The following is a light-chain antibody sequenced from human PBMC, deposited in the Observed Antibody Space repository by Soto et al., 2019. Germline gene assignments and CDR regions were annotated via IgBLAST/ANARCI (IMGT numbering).Light chain of an antibody. CDR2: ANT. CDR1: SSNIGAGHD. Sequence: QSVLTQPPSVSGAPGQRVTISCTGSSSNIGAGHDVHWYQQIPETAPKLLVSANTNRPSGVPDQFSGSNSGTSASLSITGLQAEDEADYYCQSFDSSLDGWVFGGGTKLTVL. CDR3: QSFDSSLDGWV. J-gene: IGLJ3*02. V-gene: IGLV1-40*01.